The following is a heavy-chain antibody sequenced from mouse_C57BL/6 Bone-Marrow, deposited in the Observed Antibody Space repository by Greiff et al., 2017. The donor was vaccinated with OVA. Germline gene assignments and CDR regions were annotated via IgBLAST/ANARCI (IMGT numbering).Heavy chain of an antibody. J-gene: IGHJ3*01. V-gene: IGHV1-85*01. CDR3: ARGSNYPFAY. CDR1: GYTFTSYD. Sequence: VQLQQSGPELVKPGASVKLSCKASGYTFTSYDINWVKQRPGQGLEWIGRIYPRDGSTKYNEKFKGKATLTVDTSSSTAYMELHSLTSEDSAVYFCARGSNYPFAYWGQGTLVTVSA. D-gene: IGHD2-5*01. CDR2: IYPRDGST.